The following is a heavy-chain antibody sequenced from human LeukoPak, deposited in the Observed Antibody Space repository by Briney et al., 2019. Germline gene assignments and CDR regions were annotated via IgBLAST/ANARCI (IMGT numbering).Heavy chain of an antibody. CDR1: GFTFSSYW. D-gene: IGHD3-10*01. CDR2: INSDGSST. J-gene: IGHJ6*04. Sequence: GGSLRLSCAASGFTFSSYWMHWVRQAPGKGLVWVAHINSDGSSTSYADFVKGRFTISRDNAKNTLYVQMNSLRAEDTAVYYCARGRSYGSGSSPYGMDVWGKGTTVTVSS. CDR3: ARGRSYGSGSSPYGMDV. V-gene: IGHV3-74*01.